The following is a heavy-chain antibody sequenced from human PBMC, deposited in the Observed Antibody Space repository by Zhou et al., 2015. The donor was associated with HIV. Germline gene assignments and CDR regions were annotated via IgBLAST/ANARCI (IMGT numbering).Heavy chain of an antibody. D-gene: IGHD5-18*01. CDR2: IIPIFGTV. J-gene: IGHJ5*02. Sequence: QVQLVQSGAEVKKPGSSVKVFCKASGGTFSNYAVSWVRQAPGQGLEWMGAIIPIFGTVKYAQRFQGRVTLTADRSTNTAYMEMRSLRSEDTAVYYCALPSGYRTVSTIDPWGQGTLVIVSS. CDR1: GGTFSNYA. V-gene: IGHV1-69*06. CDR3: ALPSGYRTVSTIDP.